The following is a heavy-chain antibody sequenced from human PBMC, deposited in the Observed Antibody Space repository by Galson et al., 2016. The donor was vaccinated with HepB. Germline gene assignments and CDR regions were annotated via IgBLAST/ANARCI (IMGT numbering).Heavy chain of an antibody. D-gene: IGHD2-2*01. J-gene: IGHJ6*02. Sequence: SVKVSCKASGYTFTNYGVTWVRQAPGQGLEWMRWISGYNGNTIYAQKFQGRVTMTTDTSTNTAYMELSSLRSEYTAVYFCATVGYCSSLTCSEDHYAMDVWGQGTTVTVSS. CDR2: ISGYNGNT. CDR3: ATVGYCSSLTCSEDHYAMDV. V-gene: IGHV1-18*01. CDR1: GYTFTNYG.